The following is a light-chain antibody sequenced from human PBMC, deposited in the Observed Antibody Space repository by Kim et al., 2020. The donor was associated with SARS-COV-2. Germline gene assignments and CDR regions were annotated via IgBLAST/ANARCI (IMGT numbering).Light chain of an antibody. CDR2: WAS. CDR1: QSVLHGANNN. V-gene: IGKV4-1*01. J-gene: IGKJ1*01. CDR3: QQYYAIPWT. Sequence: DIVMTQSPDSLTVSLGERATITCKSSQSVLHGANNNLAWYQQKPGQPPKLLIYWASTRESGVPDRISGSAFGTDFTLTISSLQAEDVALYYCQQYYAIPWTFGQGTKVDIK.